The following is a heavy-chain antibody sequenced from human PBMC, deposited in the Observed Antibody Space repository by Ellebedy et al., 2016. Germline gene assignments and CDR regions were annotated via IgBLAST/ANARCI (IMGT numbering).Heavy chain of an antibody. CDR2: ISGSGGST. D-gene: IGHD3-3*01. J-gene: IGHJ3*02. V-gene: IGHV3-23*01. CDR1: GFTFSSYG. Sequence: GESLKISCAASGFTFSSYGMHWVRQAPGKGLEWVSAISGSGGSTYYADSVKGRFTISRDNSKNTLYLQMNSLRAEDTAVYYCAKDGKPITISNNAFDIWGQGTMVTVSS. CDR3: AKDGKPITISNNAFDI.